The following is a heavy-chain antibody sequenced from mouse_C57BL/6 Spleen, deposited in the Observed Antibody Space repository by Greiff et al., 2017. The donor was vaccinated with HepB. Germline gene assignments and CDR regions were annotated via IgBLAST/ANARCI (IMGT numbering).Heavy chain of an antibody. Sequence: EVKLVESEGGLVQPGSSMKLSCTASGFTFSDYYMAWVRQVPEKGLEWVANINYDGSSTYYLDSLKSRFIISRDNAKNILYLQMSSLKSEDTATYYCARVDGYFYFDYWGQGTTLTVSS. J-gene: IGHJ2*01. V-gene: IGHV5-16*01. CDR2: INYDGSST. CDR1: GFTFSDYY. CDR3: ARVDGYFYFDY. D-gene: IGHD2-3*01.